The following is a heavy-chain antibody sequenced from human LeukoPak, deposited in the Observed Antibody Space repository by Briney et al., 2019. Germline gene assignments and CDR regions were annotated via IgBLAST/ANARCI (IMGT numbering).Heavy chain of an antibody. CDR1: SYSISSGYY. J-gene: IGHJ4*02. D-gene: IGHD5/OR15-5a*01. V-gene: IGHV4-38-2*02. Sequence: PSETLSLTCTVSSYSISSGYYWGWIRQPPGKGLEWIGNIYHSGITYYNHFNSSLKSRVTISIDTSKNQFSLRLTSVTAADTAVYFCATLVSTGYYFDYWGQGTLVTVSS. CDR3: ATLVSTGYYFDY. CDR2: IYHSGIT.